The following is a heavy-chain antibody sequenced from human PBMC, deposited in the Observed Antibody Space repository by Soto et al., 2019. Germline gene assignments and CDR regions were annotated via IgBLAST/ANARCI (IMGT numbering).Heavy chain of an antibody. CDR1: GFTFSSYA. D-gene: IGHD2-21*02. CDR3: EKDSPPPLSRGQPGDSYWVH. CDR2: ISGSGGST. J-gene: IGHJ4*02. V-gene: IGHV3-23*01. Sequence: EVQLLESGGGLVQPGGSLRLSCAASGFTFSSYAMSWVRQAPGKGLEWVSAISGSGGSTYYADSVKGRFTISRDNSKNTLYLQMNSLKAADTAVYYCEKDSPPPLSRGQPGDSYWVHLGQGTLVTVSS.